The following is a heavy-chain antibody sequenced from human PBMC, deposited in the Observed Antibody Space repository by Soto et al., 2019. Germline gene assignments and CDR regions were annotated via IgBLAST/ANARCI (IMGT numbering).Heavy chain of an antibody. V-gene: IGHV3-73*01. CDR1: GFTFSGSA. CDR3: AKVEGLHYDFWSGPDY. Sequence: GGSLRLSCAASGFTFSGSAVHWVRQASGKGLEWVGRIGNKANSYATTYAASVKGRFTISRDNSKNTLYLQMNSLTTEDTALYYCAKVEGLHYDFWSGPDYWGLGTLVTVSS. J-gene: IGHJ4*02. D-gene: IGHD3-3*01. CDR2: IGNKANSYAT.